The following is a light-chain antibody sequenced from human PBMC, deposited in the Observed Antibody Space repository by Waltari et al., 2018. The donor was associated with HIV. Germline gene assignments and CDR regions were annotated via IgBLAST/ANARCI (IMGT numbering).Light chain of an antibody. V-gene: IGLV2-14*01. Sequence: QSPLYQPASVSGSPGQSITIPCSGVSHKIDFYNFVSWYQLRPGKGPRLVFFGSTRRPPGISPRFSGSTSGGTASLTISDLQIEVEADYFCGSFAGTGTPMFGGGTKLTVL. J-gene: IGLJ3*02. CDR3: GSFAGTGTPM. CDR1: SHKIDFYNF. CDR2: GST.